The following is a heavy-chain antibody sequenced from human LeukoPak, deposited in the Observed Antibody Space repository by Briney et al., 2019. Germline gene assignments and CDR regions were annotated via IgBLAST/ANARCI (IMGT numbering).Heavy chain of an antibody. CDR3: ARDLLGYCSSTSCYYRASAFDP. CDR2: IIPIFGIA. Sequence: SVKVSCKASGGTFSSYAISWVRQAPGQGLEWMGRIIPIFGIANYAQKFQGRVTITADKSTSTAHMEPSSLRSEDTAVYYCARDLLGYCSSTSCYYRASAFDPWGQGTLVTVSS. D-gene: IGHD2-2*03. J-gene: IGHJ5*02. CDR1: GGTFSSYA. V-gene: IGHV1-69*04.